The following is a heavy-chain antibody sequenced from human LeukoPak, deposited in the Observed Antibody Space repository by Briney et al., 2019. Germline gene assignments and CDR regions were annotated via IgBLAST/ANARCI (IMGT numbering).Heavy chain of an antibody. CDR3: ARDFRR. V-gene: IGHV4-59*01. J-gene: IGHJ4*02. CDR2: TYYSGST. Sequence: SETLSLTCTVSGGSISSYYWSWIRQPPGKGLEWIGYTYYSGSTNYNPSLKSRVTISVDTSKNQFSLKLSSVTAADTAVYYCARDFRRWGQGTLVTVSS. CDR1: GGSISSYY.